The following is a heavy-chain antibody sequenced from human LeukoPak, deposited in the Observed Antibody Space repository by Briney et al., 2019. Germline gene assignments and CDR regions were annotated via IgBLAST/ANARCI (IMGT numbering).Heavy chain of an antibody. Sequence: PSETLSLTCTVSGGSISSCYWTWIRQPPGEGLEWIGYIYYSGSTNYNSSLKSRVTISVDTSKNQFSLKLSSVTAADTAVYYCARKSAAAGYFDYWGQGSLVTVYS. CDR1: GGSISSCY. CDR2: IYYSGST. CDR3: ARKSAAAGYFDY. D-gene: IGHD6-13*01. V-gene: IGHV4-59*01. J-gene: IGHJ4*02.